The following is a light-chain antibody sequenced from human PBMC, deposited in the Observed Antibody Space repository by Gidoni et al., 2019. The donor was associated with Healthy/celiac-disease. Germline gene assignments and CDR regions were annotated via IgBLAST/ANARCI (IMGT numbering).Light chain of an antibody. V-gene: IGKV1-39*01. CDR2: AAS. Sequence: DIHLTPSPSSLSASVGDRVTITCRASQSISSDLNWYQQKPGKAPKLLIYAASSLQSGVPSRFSGSGSGTDFTLTISSLQPEDFATYYCQQSYSTRWTFGQGTKVEIK. CDR3: QQSYSTRWT. CDR1: QSISSD. J-gene: IGKJ1*01.